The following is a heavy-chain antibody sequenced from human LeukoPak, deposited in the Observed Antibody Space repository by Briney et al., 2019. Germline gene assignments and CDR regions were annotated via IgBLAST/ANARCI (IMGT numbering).Heavy chain of an antibody. D-gene: IGHD4-23*01. CDR3: ARVGCMTTVVIRAFDI. Sequence: SETLSLTCAVYGGSFSGYYWSWTRQPPGKGLEWIGEINHSGSTNYNPSLKSRVTISVDTSKNQFSLKLSSVTAADTAVYYCARVGCMTTVVIRAFDIWGQGTMVTVSS. CDR1: GGSFSGYY. V-gene: IGHV4-34*01. J-gene: IGHJ3*02. CDR2: INHSGST.